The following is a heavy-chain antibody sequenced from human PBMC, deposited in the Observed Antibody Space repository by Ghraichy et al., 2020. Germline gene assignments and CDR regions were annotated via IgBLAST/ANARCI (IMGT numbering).Heavy chain of an antibody. Sequence: SETLSLTCTVSGGSISTSSYYWGWIRQPPGKGLEWIGSVYYSGSSYYNPSLKSRVTISVDTSKNQFSLKLSSVTAADTAVYYCARQGGRTIFGAVNWFDPWGQATLVTVSS. J-gene: IGHJ5*02. CDR2: VYYSGSS. CDR3: ARQGGRTIFGAVNWFDP. V-gene: IGHV4-39*01. CDR1: GGSISTSSYY. D-gene: IGHD3-3*01.